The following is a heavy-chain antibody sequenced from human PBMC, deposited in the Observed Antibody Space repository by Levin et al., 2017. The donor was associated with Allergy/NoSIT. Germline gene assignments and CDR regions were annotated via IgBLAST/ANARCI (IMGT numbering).Heavy chain of an antibody. D-gene: IGHD6-19*01. V-gene: IGHV5-51*01. CDR3: VRHDRDSGHFDC. CDR2: IYPADSDA. J-gene: IGHJ5*01. CDR1: GYIFTNYW. Sequence: GESLKISCKASGYIFTNYWIGWVRQMPGKGLEFMGVIYPADSDARYSQSFQGQVTISADKSTATAQLQWSSLTASDTAMYYCVRHDRDSGHFDCWGQGTLVTVSP.